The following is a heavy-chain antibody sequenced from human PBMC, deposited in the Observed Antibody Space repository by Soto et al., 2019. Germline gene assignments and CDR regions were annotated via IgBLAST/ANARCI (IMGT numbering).Heavy chain of an antibody. CDR1: GFTFSSYA. J-gene: IGHJ6*03. D-gene: IGHD3-10*01. CDR3: ANGGVRGVIYPRYYYYMEV. CDR2: ISGSGGST. V-gene: IGHV3-23*01. Sequence: PGGSLRLSCAASGFTFSSYAMTWVRQAPGKGLEWVSAISGSGGSTYYADSVKGRFTISRDNSKNTLYLQMNSLRAEDTAVYYCANGGVRGVIYPRYYYYMEVWGKGTTVRVAS.